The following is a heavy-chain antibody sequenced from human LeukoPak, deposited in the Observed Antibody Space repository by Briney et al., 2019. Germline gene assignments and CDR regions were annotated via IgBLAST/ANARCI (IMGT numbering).Heavy chain of an antibody. CDR3: VTNVRWFDP. D-gene: IGHD1-14*01. V-gene: IGHV3-23*01. J-gene: IGHJ5*02. CDR1: GFTFSSYA. Sequence: PGGSLRLSCAASGFTFSSYAMSWVRQAPGKGLEWVSAISGSGGSTYYADSVKGRFTISRDNAKDTLYLQMSSLRVEDTAVYFCVTNVRWFDPWGQGTLVTVSS. CDR2: ISGSGGST.